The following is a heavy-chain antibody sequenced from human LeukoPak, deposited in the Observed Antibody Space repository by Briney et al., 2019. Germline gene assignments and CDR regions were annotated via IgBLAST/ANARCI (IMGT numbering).Heavy chain of an antibody. J-gene: IGHJ5*02. CDR3: ARTPGVYCSSTSCPGT. V-gene: IGHV3-30*04. CDR1: GLILRSYA. CDR2: ISYDGSNK. D-gene: IGHD2-2*01. Sequence: RLSRVACGLILRSYAMLRVREAAGKGLEGVAVISYDGSNKYYADSVKGRFTISRDNSKNTLYLQMNSLRAEDTAVYYCARTPGVYCSSTSCPGTWGQGTLVTVSS.